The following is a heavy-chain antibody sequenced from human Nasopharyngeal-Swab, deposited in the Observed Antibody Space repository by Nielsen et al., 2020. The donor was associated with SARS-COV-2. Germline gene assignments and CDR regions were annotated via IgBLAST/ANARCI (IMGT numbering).Heavy chain of an antibody. V-gene: IGHV4-39*01. Sequence: SETLSLTCTVSDGSISSRSYYWGWILQPPGKGLEWIGGIYYSGSTYYNPSHKSRVTISVDTSKNYFDLKLSSVTAADTAVYYCARHRYSSSWSWYFDYWGQGTLVTVSS. CDR2: IYYSGST. CDR1: DGSISSRSYY. CDR3: ARHRYSSSWSWYFDY. D-gene: IGHD6-13*01. J-gene: IGHJ4*02.